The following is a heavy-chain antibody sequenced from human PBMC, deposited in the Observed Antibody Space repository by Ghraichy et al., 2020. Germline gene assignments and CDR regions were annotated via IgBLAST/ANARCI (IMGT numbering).Heavy chain of an antibody. CDR1: GFTVSSNY. CDR2: IYSGGST. J-gene: IGHJ3*02. CDR3: ASSGSSGWFEDDAFDI. Sequence: GESLNISCAATGFTVSSNYMSWVRQAPGKGLECVSVIYSGGSTYYADSVKGRFTISRDNSKNTLYLQMNSLRAEDTAVYYCASSGSSGWFEDDAFDIWGQGTMVTVSS. D-gene: IGHD6-19*01. V-gene: IGHV3-66*01.